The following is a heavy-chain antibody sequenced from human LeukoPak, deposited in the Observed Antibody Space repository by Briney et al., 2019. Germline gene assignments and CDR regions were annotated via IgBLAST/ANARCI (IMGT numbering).Heavy chain of an antibody. CDR3: ARQTTHDYYDSSGPTDAFDI. D-gene: IGHD3-22*01. J-gene: IGHJ3*02. V-gene: IGHV1-69*05. Sequence: VASVKVSCRASGGTFSSYAISWVRQAPGQGLEWMGGIIPIFGTANYAQKFRGRVTITTDESTSTAYMELSSLRSEDTAVYYCARQTTHDYYDSSGPTDAFDIWGQGTMVTVSS. CDR1: GGTFSSYA. CDR2: IIPIFGTA.